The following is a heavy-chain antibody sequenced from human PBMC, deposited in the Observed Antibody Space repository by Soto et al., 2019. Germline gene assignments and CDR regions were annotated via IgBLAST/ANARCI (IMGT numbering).Heavy chain of an antibody. CDR2: IYPGDFDT. V-gene: IGHV5-51*01. D-gene: IGHD6-13*01. Sequence: PGQSLKISCKGSGYKFIDYWIGWVRQVPGKGLEWMGIIYPGDFDTRYNPSFQGQVTISADRSITTAYLQWSSLKASDTAMYYCARRIGSSWYFDYWGQGTLVTVSS. CDR3: ARRIGSSWYFDY. CDR1: GYKFIDYW. J-gene: IGHJ4*02.